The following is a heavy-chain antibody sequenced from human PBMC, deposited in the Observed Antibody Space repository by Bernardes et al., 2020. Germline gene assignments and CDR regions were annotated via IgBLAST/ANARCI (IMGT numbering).Heavy chain of an antibody. CDR1: GFTFSSYW. CDR3: ARGGFDSYSGSSLSAFDY. D-gene: IGHD6-6*01. J-gene: IGHJ4*02. CDR2: VKSDWSST. Sequence: GGSLRLSCAASGFTFSSYWMHWVRQTPGKGLVWVSRVKSDWSSTTYADSVKGRFTISRDNAKNTLYLQMNSLRAEETAVYYCARGGFDSYSGSSLSAFDYWCQGALVTVSS. V-gene: IGHV3-74*03.